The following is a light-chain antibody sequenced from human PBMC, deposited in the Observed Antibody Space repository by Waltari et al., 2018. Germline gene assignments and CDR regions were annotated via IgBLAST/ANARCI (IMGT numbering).Light chain of an antibody. V-gene: IGKV4-1*01. J-gene: IGKJ2*01. Sequence: DIVMTQSPDSLPASLGERATINCRSTQPGFDSYTNKNDVAWYQQKAGHPPKLLIYWASTRESGVPDRFSGSESGTEFTFTVSSLQAEDVAIYYCQQYYTRPYTFGQGTKLEI. CDR3: QQYYTRPYT. CDR2: WAS. CDR1: QPGFDSYTNKND.